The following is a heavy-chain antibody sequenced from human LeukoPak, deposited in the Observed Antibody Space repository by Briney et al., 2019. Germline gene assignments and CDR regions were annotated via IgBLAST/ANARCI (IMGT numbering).Heavy chain of an antibody. J-gene: IGHJ5*02. Sequence: GGSLRLSCAASGFTVSSNYMSWVRQAPGKGLEWVSVIYSGGSTYYADSVKGRFTISRGNSKNTLYLQMNSLRAEDTAVYYCAKGMGSGWLNWFGPWGQGTLVTVSS. D-gene: IGHD6-19*01. V-gene: IGHV3-53*01. CDR2: IYSGGST. CDR1: GFTVSSNY. CDR3: AKGMGSGWLNWFGP.